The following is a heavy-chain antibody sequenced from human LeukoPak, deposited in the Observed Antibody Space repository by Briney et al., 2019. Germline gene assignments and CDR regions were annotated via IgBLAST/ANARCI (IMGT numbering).Heavy chain of an antibody. CDR3: ARGPASRRYYYYYMDV. J-gene: IGHJ6*03. CDR1: GGSFSGYY. V-gene: IGHV4-34*01. Sequence: KPSETLSLTCAVYGGSFSGYYWSWIRQPPGKGLEWIGGINHSGSTNYNPSLKSRVTISVDTSKNQFSLKLSSVTAADTAVYYCARGPASRRYYYYYMDVWGKGTTVTVSS. CDR2: INHSGST.